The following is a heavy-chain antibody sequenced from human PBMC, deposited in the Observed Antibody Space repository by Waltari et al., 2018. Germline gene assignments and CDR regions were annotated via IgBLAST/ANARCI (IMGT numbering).Heavy chain of an antibody. CDR2: INPQTGGT. V-gene: IGHV1-2*02. Sequence: QVHLVQSGGEVKKPGASVTVSCKASGYISPAYYIHWVRQAPGQSDQGLEWLGWINPQTGGTNYAPKFRGRVTMTGDTSASTANMELSRLRSDDTAVYYCARVYEFHYDSTAYLSVFDSWGQGTLVTVSS. CDR1: GYISPAYY. D-gene: IGHD3-22*01. J-gene: IGHJ4*01. CDR3: ARVYEFHYDSTAYLSVFDS.